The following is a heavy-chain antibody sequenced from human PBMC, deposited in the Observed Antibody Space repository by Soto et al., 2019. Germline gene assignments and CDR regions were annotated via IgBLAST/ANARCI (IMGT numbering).Heavy chain of an antibody. CDR3: TTDGNSGWSDY. D-gene: IGHD6-19*01. Sequence: GGSLRLSCAASGFTFSNAWMSWVRQAPGKGLEWVGRIKSKTDGGTTDYAAPVKGRFTVSRDDSKNTLYLQMNSLKTEDTALYYCTTDGNSGWSDYWGQGTMVTVYS. J-gene: IGHJ4*02. CDR1: GFTFSNAW. V-gene: IGHV3-15*01. CDR2: IKSKTDGGTT.